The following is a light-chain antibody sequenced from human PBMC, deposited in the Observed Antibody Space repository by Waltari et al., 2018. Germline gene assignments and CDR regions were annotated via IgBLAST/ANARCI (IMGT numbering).Light chain of an antibody. J-gene: IGLJ1*01. CDR1: SSDVGGHNS. CDR3: SSYADGDNYV. V-gene: IGLV2-8*01. CDR2: EVS. Sequence: QSALTQPPSASGSPGQSVTISCTGTSSDVGGHNSVSWYQQHPGKAPKRMIYEVSKRRAGVPDRFSGSKAGNTASLTVAGLQAEDEADYYCSSYADGDNYVFGTGTEVTVL.